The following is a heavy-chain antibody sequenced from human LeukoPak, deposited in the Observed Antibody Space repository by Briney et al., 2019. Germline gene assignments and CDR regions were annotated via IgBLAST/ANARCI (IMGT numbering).Heavy chain of an antibody. V-gene: IGHV3-7*01. Sequence: GGSLRLSCAPSGFTFSSYWMNWVRQAPGEGLEGVANINQDGSEKYYVDSVKGRFTISRDNAKNSLSLQMNSLRAEETAVYYCVRDQKWLQTYYYHGMDVWGQGTTVTVSS. CDR2: INQDGSEK. D-gene: IGHD5-24*01. J-gene: IGHJ6*02. CDR3: VRDQKWLQTYYYHGMDV. CDR1: GFTFSSYW.